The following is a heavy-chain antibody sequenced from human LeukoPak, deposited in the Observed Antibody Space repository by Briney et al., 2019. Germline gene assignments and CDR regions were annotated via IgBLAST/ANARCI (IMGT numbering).Heavy chain of an antibody. D-gene: IGHD6-13*01. CDR1: GGSISSYY. V-gene: IGHV4-59*08. CDR2: IYYSGST. CDR3: ARQGAAAGLGRYYYGMDV. J-gene: IGHJ6*02. Sequence: PSETLSLTCTVSGGSISSYYWSWIRQPPGKGLKWIGYIYYSGSTNYNPSLKSRVTISVDTSKNQFSLKLSSVTAADTAVYYCARQGAAAGLGRYYYGMDVWGQGTTVTVSS.